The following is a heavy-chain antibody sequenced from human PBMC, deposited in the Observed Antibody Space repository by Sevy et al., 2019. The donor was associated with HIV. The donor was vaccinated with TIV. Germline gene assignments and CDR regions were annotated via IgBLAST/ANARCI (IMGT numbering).Heavy chain of an antibody. Sequence: GPVKVSCKATGYNFNTYTIHWVRQAPGQSLEWMAWLNPGNGNTKYSQQFRGRVTITRDTSARTVYMELTSLTSEDTAVYFCARDPYARRGFDYWGQGTLVTVSS. D-gene: IGHD3-16*01. J-gene: IGHJ4*02. V-gene: IGHV1-3*01. CDR1: GYNFNTYT. CDR2: LNPGNGNT. CDR3: ARDPYARRGFDY.